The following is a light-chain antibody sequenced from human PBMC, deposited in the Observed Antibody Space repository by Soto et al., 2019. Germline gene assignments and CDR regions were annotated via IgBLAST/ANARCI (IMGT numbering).Light chain of an antibody. Sequence: EVVLTQSPDTLSLSPGERATLSCRASQSVSSFLAWYQQKPGQAPRLLIYDASNRATGIPARFSGNGSGTDFHLTISSLEPECFAVYYCQHRSSWPGAFGPGTKVDIK. V-gene: IGKV3-11*01. CDR1: QSVSSF. CDR3: QHRSSWPGA. CDR2: DAS. J-gene: IGKJ3*01.